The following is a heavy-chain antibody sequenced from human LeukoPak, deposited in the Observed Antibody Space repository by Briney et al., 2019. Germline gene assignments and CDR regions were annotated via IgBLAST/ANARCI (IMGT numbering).Heavy chain of an antibody. CDR1: GYTFTSYA. J-gene: IGHJ4*02. D-gene: IGHD6-19*01. CDR2: INAGNGNT. CDR3: ARDSGWYYFDY. Sequence: ASVKVSCKASGYTFTSYATHWVRQAPGQRLEWMGWINAGNGNTKYSQEFQGRVTITRDTSASTAYMELSSLRSEDTAVYYCARDSGWYYFDYWGQGTLVTVSS. V-gene: IGHV1-3*01.